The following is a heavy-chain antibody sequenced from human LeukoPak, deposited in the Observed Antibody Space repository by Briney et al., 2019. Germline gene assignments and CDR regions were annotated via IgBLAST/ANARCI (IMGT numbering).Heavy chain of an antibody. V-gene: IGHV4-59*08. Sequence: PSETLSLTCTVSGDSISSYYWSWIRQPPGKGLEWIGYIYYSGSTYYNPSLKSRVTISVDTSKNQFSLKLSSVTAADTAVYYCARTTTVTTPLSFDYWGQGTLVTVSS. D-gene: IGHD4-17*01. CDR1: GDSISSYY. CDR2: IYYSGST. J-gene: IGHJ4*02. CDR3: ARTTTVTTPLSFDY.